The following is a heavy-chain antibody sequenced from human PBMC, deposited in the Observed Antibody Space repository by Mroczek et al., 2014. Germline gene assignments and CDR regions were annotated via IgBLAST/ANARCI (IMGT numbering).Heavy chain of an antibody. CDR1: GGSFSGYY. Sequence: QVQLQQWGAGLLKPSETLSLTCAVYGGSFSGYYWSWIRQPPGKGLEWIGEINHSGSTNYNPSLKSRVTISVDTSKNQFSLKLSSVTAADTAVYYCARALELGTKGPDVWGKGTTVTVSS. D-gene: IGHD7-27*01. CDR2: INHSGST. CDR3: ARALELGTKGPDV. J-gene: IGHJ6*04. V-gene: IGHV4-34*01.